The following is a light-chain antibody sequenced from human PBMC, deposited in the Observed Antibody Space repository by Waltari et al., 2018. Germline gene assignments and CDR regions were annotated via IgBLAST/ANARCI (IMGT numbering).Light chain of an antibody. CDR3: QQYYSAPYS. CDR1: QSVLYSSNNKNY. V-gene: IGKV4-1*01. Sequence: DIVMTQSPDSLAVSLGERATINCRSSQSVLYSSNNKNYLVWYQQKPGQPPTVLIYWASTRESGVPDRFSGSGSGTDFTLTISSLQAEDVAVYYCQQYYSAPYSFGQGTKLEIK. J-gene: IGKJ2*03. CDR2: WAS.